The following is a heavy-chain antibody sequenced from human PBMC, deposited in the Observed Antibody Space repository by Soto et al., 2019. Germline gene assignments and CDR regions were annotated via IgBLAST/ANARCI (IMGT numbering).Heavy chain of an antibody. J-gene: IGHJ4*02. D-gene: IGHD6-19*01. Sequence: ASVKVSCKASGYTFTGYYMHWVRQAPGQGLEWMGWINPNSGGTNYAQKFQGRVTMTRNTSISTAYMELSRLRPDDTAVYYCARARIAVAGTSPTGFDYWGQGTLVTVSS. V-gene: IGHV1-2*02. CDR1: GYTFTGYY. CDR3: ARARIAVAGTSPTGFDY. CDR2: INPNSGGT.